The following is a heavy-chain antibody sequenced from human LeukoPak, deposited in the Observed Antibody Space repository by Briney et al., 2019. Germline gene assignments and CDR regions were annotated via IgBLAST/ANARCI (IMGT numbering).Heavy chain of an antibody. D-gene: IGHD3-22*01. V-gene: IGHV4-59*01. CDR2: ISHSGST. CDR1: GASISSYD. CDR3: ARGSSGYYVGYFDY. Sequence: PSETLSLTCTVSGASISSYDWSWIRQPPGKALEWIGYISHSGSTNYNPSLKSRVTISTDTSKNQFSLKLSSVTTADTAVYYCARGSSGYYVGYFDYWGQGTLVTVSS. J-gene: IGHJ4*02.